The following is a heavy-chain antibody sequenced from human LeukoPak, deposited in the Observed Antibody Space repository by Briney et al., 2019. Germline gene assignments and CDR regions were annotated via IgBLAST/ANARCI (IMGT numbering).Heavy chain of an antibody. D-gene: IGHD4-17*01. Sequence: PSETLSLTCTVSGGSISSYYWSWIRRPPGKGLEWIGYIYYSGSTNYNPSLKSRVTISVDTSKNQFSLKLSSVTAADTAVYYCARERAVTTYYYFDYWGQGTLVTVSS. CDR1: GGSISSYY. CDR2: IYYSGST. CDR3: ARERAVTTYYYFDY. J-gene: IGHJ4*02. V-gene: IGHV4-59*01.